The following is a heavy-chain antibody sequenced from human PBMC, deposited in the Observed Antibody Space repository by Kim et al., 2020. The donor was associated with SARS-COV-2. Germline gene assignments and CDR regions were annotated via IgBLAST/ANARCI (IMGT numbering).Heavy chain of an antibody. J-gene: IGHJ4*02. CDR3: TTDPTN. Sequence: GGSLRLSCAASGISFSKVWMNWVRQAPGKGLEWVGLITSEADGGATDYAAPVKGRFTVSRDDSKDTLYLQMNGLKTEDTAVYYCTTDPTNWGQGTLVTVSS. CDR1: GISFSKVW. CDR2: ITSEADGGAT. V-gene: IGHV3-15*01.